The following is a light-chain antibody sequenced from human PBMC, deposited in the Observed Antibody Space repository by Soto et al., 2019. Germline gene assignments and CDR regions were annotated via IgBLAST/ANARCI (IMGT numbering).Light chain of an antibody. J-gene: IGLJ2*01. CDR3: SSYTSSSFVV. Sequence: QSALTQPASVPGSPGQSIPIYCTGTISDVGGYNYVSWYQQHPGKAPKLMIYDVSNRPSGVSNRFSGSKSGNTASLTISGLQAEDEADYYCSSYTSSSFVVFGGGTKLTVL. V-gene: IGLV2-14*01. CDR2: DVS. CDR1: ISDVGGYNY.